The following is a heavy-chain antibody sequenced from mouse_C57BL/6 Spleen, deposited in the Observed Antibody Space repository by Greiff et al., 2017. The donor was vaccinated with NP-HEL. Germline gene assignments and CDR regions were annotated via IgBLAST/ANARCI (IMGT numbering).Heavy chain of an antibody. CDR2: ISDGGSYT. Sequence: EVKVVESGGGLVKPGGSLKLSCAASGFTFSSYAMSWVRQTPEKRLEWVATISDGGSYTYYPDNVKGRFTISRDNAKNNLYLQMSHLKSEDTAMYYCARDALSYPAWFAYWGQGTLVTVSA. CDR1: GFTFSSYA. D-gene: IGHD2-10*01. J-gene: IGHJ3*01. V-gene: IGHV5-4*01. CDR3: ARDALSYPAWFAY.